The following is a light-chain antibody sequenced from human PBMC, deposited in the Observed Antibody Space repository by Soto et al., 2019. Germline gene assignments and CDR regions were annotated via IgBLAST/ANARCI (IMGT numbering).Light chain of an antibody. CDR3: QQYNNWPPS. Sequence: EIVMTQSPATLSVSPGERATLSCRASQSVSSNLAWYPQKPGQAPRLLIYGASTRATGIPARFSGSGSGTEFTLTISSVQSGHFAVYECQQYNNWPPSFGPGTKVDSK. CDR2: GAS. J-gene: IGKJ3*01. V-gene: IGKV3-15*01. CDR1: QSVSSN.